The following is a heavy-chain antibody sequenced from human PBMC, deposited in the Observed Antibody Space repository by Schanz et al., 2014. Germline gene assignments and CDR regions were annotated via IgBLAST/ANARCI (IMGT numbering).Heavy chain of an antibody. CDR1: GFTFSSYW. Sequence: VQLVESGGGLVQPGGSLRLSCAASGFTFSSYWMHWVRQAPGKGLEWVAAINQAASVQYYVDSVKGRFTISRDNAKNSLYLQMNSLRAEDTAVYYCARDKGGYYPFDYWGQGTLVTVSS. CDR3: ARDKGGYYPFDY. J-gene: IGHJ4*02. V-gene: IGHV3-7*01. CDR2: INQAASVQ. D-gene: IGHD3-3*01.